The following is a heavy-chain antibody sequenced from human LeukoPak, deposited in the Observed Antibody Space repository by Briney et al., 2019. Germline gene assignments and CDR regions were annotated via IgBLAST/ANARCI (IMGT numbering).Heavy chain of an antibody. CDR2: ITGYGAT. J-gene: IGHJ5*02. CDR3: AKGAAAGKVDWFDP. V-gene: IGHV3-23*01. D-gene: IGHD6-13*01. CDR1: GFNFSNLR. Sequence: GALKLSFSASGFNFSNLRIVLVRPASGAGLQWVSTITGYGATFYADSVRGRFTIFRDTSMNTLFLQMNSLGAEDTAVYYCAKGAAAGKVDWFDPWGQGTLVTVSS.